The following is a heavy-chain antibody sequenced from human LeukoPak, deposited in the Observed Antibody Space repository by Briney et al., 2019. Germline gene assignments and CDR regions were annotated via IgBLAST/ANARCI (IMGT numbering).Heavy chain of an antibody. CDR3: ASLAVAGLSEGY. J-gene: IGHJ4*02. CDR1: GGSISSDSYY. CDR2: IYYSGST. Sequence: SETLSLTCTVSGGSISSDSYYWAWIRQPPGKGLEWIASIYYSGSTYYNPSLKSRVTISVDTSRNQFSLKLSSVTAADTAVYYCASLAVAGLSEGYWGQGTLVVVSS. D-gene: IGHD6-19*01. V-gene: IGHV4-39*01.